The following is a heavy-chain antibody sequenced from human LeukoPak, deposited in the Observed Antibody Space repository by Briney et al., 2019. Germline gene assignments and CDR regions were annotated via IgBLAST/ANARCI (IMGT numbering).Heavy chain of an antibody. V-gene: IGHV4-34*01. J-gene: IGHJ4*02. Sequence: SETLSLTCAVYGGSFSGYYWSWIRQPPGKGLEWIGEINHSGSTNYNPSLKSRVTISVDTSKNQFSLKLSSVTAADTAVYYCARGLFGVPAATNLYYFDYWGQGTLVTVSS. D-gene: IGHD2-2*01. CDR1: GGSFSGYY. CDR3: ARGLFGVPAATNLYYFDY. CDR2: INHSGST.